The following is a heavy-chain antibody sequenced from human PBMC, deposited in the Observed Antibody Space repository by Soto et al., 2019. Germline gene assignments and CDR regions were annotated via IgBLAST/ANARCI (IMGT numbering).Heavy chain of an antibody. V-gene: IGHV3-23*01. CDR1: GFIFEKFG. Sequence: PWGSLRLSCAASGFIFEKFGISWVRHSPLKGREWICSISGRGFKKYYADSVKGRFAISRDNSKSTVYLELNNLSAEDTAVYHCAKNQGVELVPLATVDWFDPWGQGSVVTVSS. J-gene: IGHJ5*02. D-gene: IGHD1-26*01. CDR2: ISGRGFKK. CDR3: AKNQGVELVPLATVDWFDP.